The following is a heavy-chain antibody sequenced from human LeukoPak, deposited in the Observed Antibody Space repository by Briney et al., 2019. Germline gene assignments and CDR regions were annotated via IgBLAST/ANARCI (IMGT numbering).Heavy chain of an antibody. D-gene: IGHD3-3*01. CDR2: INSDGSST. CDR1: GFTFSSYW. J-gene: IGHJ4*02. V-gene: IGHV3-74*01. Sequence: GGSLRLSCAASGFTFSSYWMHWVRQAPGKGLVWVSRINSDGSSTSYADSVKGRFTISRDNAKNTLYLQKNSLRAEDTAVYYCARDRDDFWKDYLDYWGQGTLVTVSS. CDR3: ARDRDDFWKDYLDY.